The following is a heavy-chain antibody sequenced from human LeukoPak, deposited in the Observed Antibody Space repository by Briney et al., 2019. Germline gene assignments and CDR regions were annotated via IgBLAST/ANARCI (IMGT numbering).Heavy chain of an antibody. CDR2: INPNSGGT. D-gene: IGHD3-9*01. J-gene: IGHJ4*02. CDR1: GYTFTGYY. V-gene: IGHV1-2*02. CDR3: ARDRDFDWLPLQPYYFDY. Sequence: ASVKVSCKASGYTFTGYYMHWVRQAPGQGLEWMGWINPNSGGTNYAQKFQGRVTMTRDTSISTAYMELSRLRSDDTAVYYCARDRDFDWLPLQPYYFDYWGQGTLVTVSS.